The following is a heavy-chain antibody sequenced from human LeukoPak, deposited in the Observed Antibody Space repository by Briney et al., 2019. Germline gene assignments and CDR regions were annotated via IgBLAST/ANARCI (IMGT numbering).Heavy chain of an antibody. Sequence: ASVRVSSRPSGDSFIDYYMRWVRQAPGEGGEWMVWINPNSGGTNSAQKFQGRVTMNRVTSITTVYMGGGWLTSDDTAIYYCARADRLHGGPYLIGPWGRRTLVTVSS. CDR3: ARADRLHGGPYLIGP. D-gene: IGHD2-21*01. V-gene: IGHV1-2*02. J-gene: IGHJ5*02. CDR1: GDSFIDYY. CDR2: INPNSGGT.